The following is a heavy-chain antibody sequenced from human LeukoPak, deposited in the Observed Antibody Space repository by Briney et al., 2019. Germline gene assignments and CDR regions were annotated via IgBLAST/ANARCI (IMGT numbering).Heavy chain of an antibody. Sequence: SETLSLTCAVYGGSFSGYYWSWIRQPPGKGLEWIGEINHSGSTNYDPSLKSRVTISVDTSKNQFSLKLSSVTAADTAVYYCARHEVDFWSETLTWFDPWGQGTLVTVSS. D-gene: IGHD3-3*01. CDR1: GGSFSGYY. CDR2: INHSGST. CDR3: ARHEVDFWSETLTWFDP. V-gene: IGHV4-34*01. J-gene: IGHJ5*02.